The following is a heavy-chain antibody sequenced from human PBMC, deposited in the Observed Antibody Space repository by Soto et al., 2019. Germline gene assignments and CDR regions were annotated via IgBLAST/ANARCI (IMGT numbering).Heavy chain of an antibody. CDR3: ARLGFEQQLALFDYSMDV. D-gene: IGHD6-13*01. Sequence: ETLSLTCAAYGVSFRGYYWSWIRQPPGKGLEWIGAINHSGSINHNPDPENRVIISVNTTTNKTSLKLIYVLTADEAVYYWARLGFEQQLALFDYSMDVWGQGTTVTVSS. CDR2: INHSGSI. J-gene: IGHJ6*02. V-gene: IGHV4-34*01. CDR1: GVSFRGYY.